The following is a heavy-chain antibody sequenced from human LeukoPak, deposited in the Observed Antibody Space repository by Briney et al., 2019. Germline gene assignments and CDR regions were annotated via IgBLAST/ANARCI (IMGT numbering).Heavy chain of an antibody. J-gene: IGHJ6*03. CDR3: ASRNYLGYYYYMDV. D-gene: IGHD4-11*01. CDR2: ISSSSSTI. CDR1: GFTFSSYS. V-gene: IGHV3-48*01. Sequence: GGSLRLSCAASGFTFSSYSMNWVRQAPGKGLEWVSYISSSSSTIYYADSVKGRFTISRDNAKNSLYLQMNSLRAEDTAVYYCASRNYLGYYYYMDVWGKGTTVTVSS.